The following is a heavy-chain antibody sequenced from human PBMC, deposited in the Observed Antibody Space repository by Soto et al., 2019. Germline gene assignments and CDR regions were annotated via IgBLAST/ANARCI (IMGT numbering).Heavy chain of an antibody. V-gene: IGHV3-48*01. J-gene: IGHJ4*02. CDR3: ARVVSHGHNY. Sequence: GGSLRLSCAASGFTFSSYSMNWVRQAPGKGLEWVSYISSSSSIIYYADSVKGRFTISRDNAKNSLYLQMNRVRAEDTAVYYCARVVSHGHNYWGQGTLVTVSS. CDR1: GFTFSSYS. CDR2: ISSSSSII. D-gene: IGHD1-20*01.